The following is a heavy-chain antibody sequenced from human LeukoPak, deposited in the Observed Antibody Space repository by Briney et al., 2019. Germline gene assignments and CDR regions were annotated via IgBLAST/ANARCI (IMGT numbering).Heavy chain of an antibody. CDR3: AGRYCSGGRCYRALADY. J-gene: IGHJ4*02. V-gene: IGHV4-34*01. D-gene: IGHD2-15*01. CDR2: INHSGST. Sequence: SETLSLTCAVYGGSFGGYYWSWIRQPPGKGLEWIGEINHSGSTNYNPSLKSRVTISVDTSKNQFSLKLTSVTAADTAVYYCAGRYCSGGRCYRALADYWGQGTLVTVSS. CDR1: GGSFGGYY.